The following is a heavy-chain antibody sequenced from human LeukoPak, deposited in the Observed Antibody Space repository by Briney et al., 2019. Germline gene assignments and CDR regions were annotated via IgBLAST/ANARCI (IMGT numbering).Heavy chain of an antibody. V-gene: IGHV4-31*03. J-gene: IGHJ6*02. D-gene: IGHD1-1*01. CDR3: ARDSPLASNYYGMDV. Sequence: SETLSLTCTVSGGFISSGGYYWSWIRQHPGKGLEWIGYIYYSGSTYYNPSLKSRVTISVDTSKNQFSLKLSSVTAADTAVYYCARDSPLASNYYGMDVWGQGTTVTVSS. CDR1: GGFISSGGYY. CDR2: IYYSGST.